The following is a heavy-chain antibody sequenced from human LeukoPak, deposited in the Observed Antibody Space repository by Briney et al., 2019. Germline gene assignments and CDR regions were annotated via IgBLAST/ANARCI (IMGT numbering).Heavy chain of an antibody. V-gene: IGHV1-2*06. J-gene: IGHJ5*02. CDR2: INPNSSGA. CDR3: ARGKFCSGGSCYQNLNWFYP. CDR1: GYTFTGYY. D-gene: IGHD2-15*01. Sequence: GASVKVSCKASGYTFTGYYMHWVRQAPGQGLEWMGRINPNSSGANYAQKFQGRVTMTRDTSISTAYMELSGLRSDDTAVYYCARGKFCSGGSCYQNLNWFYPWGQGTLVTVSS.